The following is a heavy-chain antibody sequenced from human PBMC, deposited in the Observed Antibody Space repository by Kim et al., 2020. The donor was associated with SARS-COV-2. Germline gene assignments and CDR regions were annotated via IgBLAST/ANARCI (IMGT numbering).Heavy chain of an antibody. V-gene: IGHV3-74*01. D-gene: IGHD3-22*01. CDR3: YFYYDSSAPGAH. CDR2: INSDGSTT. CDR1: GFTFSSYW. J-gene: IGHJ4*02. Sequence: GGSLRLSCAASGFTFSSYWMNWVRQAPGKGLVWVSVINSDGSTTNYADSVKGRFTISRDNAKNTLYLQMNSLRAEDTAVYYCYFYYDSSAPGAHWGQGTLVTVSS.